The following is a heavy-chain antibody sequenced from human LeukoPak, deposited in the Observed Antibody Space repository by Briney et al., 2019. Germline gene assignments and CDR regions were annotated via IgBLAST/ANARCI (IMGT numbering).Heavy chain of an antibody. CDR3: ATSGSTGYSLDY. D-gene: IGHD3-22*01. Sequence: ASVKVSCKASGYSFTGYFIHWVRQAPGQGLEWMGCIDPNSGDTKYAQKFQGRVSMPRDTSTRTAYMELSRLRSDDTAVYFCATSGSTGYSLDYWGQGTLVTVSS. CDR1: GYSFTGYF. J-gene: IGHJ4*02. CDR2: IDPNSGDT. V-gene: IGHV1-2*02.